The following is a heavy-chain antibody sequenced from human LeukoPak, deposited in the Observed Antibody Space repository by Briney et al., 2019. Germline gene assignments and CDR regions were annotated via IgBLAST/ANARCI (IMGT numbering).Heavy chain of an antibody. Sequence: GGSLRLSCAASGFTFSSYWMSWVRQAPGKGLEGVANMKYGGSEKYYVDSVKGRFTISRDNAKNSLYLQMNSLRAEDTAVYYCARDIEAAGLFLDYWGQGTLVTVSS. CDR1: GFTFSSYW. CDR2: MKYGGSEK. J-gene: IGHJ4*02. V-gene: IGHV3-7*01. D-gene: IGHD6-13*01. CDR3: ARDIEAAGLFLDY.